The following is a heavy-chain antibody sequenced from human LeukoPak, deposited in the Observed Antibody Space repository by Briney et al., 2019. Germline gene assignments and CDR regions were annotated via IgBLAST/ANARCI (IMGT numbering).Heavy chain of an antibody. CDR3: ARTGSSGYYPDY. CDR2: IYYSGST. V-gene: IGHV4-59*11. Sequence: SETLSLTCTVSGGSISSHYWSWIRQPPGKGLEWIGYIYYSGSTNYNPSLKSRVTISVDTSKNQFSLKLSSVTAADTSVYYCARTGSSGYYPDYWGQGTLVTVSS. D-gene: IGHD3-22*01. CDR1: GGSISSHY. J-gene: IGHJ4*02.